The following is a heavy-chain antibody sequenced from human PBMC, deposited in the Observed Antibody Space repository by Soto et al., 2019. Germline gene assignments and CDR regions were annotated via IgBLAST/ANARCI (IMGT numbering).Heavy chain of an antibody. V-gene: IGHV4-34*01. D-gene: IGHD6-13*01. Sequence: SETLSLTCAVYGGSFSGYYWSWIRQPPGKGLEWIGEINHSGSTNYNPSLKSRVTISVDTSKNQFSLKLSSVTAADTAVYYCASGRRYSSSWYGNYYYMDVWGKGTTVTVSS. CDR1: GGSFSGYY. J-gene: IGHJ6*03. CDR2: INHSGST. CDR3: ASGRRYSSSWYGNYYYMDV.